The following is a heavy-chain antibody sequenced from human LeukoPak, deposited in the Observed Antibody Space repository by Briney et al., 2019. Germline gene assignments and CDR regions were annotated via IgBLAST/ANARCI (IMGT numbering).Heavy chain of an antibody. CDR3: ASSVAGTSDYFDY. J-gene: IGHJ4*02. Sequence: ASVKVSCKASGGTFSSYAISWVRQAPGQGLEWMGGTIPIFGTANYAQKFQGRVTITADESTSTAYMELSSLRSEDTAVYYCASSVAGTSDYFDYWGQGTLVTVSS. CDR1: GGTFSSYA. V-gene: IGHV1-69*13. D-gene: IGHD6-19*01. CDR2: TIPIFGTA.